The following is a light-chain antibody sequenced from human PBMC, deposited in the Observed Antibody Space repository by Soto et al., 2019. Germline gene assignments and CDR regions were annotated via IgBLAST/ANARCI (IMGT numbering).Light chain of an antibody. CDR2: AAS. CDR1: QGISNY. J-gene: IGKJ1*01. V-gene: IGKV1-27*01. CDR3: QKYNSAPST. Sequence: DIQMTQSPSSLSASVGDRVTITCRASQGISNYLAWYQQKPGKVPKLLIYAASTLQSGIPSRFSGSGSGTEFTLTISSLQPEDVANYYCQKYNSAPSTFGQGTKVEIK.